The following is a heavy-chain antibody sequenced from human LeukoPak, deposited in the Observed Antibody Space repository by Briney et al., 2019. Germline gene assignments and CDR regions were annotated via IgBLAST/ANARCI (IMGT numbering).Heavy chain of an antibody. J-gene: IGHJ5*02. Sequence: ASVKVSCKASGYTFTSYGISWVRQAPGQGLEWMGWTSPYNGNTNYAQKLRGRVTMTTDTSTSTAYMELRSLRSDDTAVYYCARESRTVQMATSMHGHWFDPWGQGTLVTVSS. D-gene: IGHD5-24*01. CDR3: ARESRTVQMATSMHGHWFDP. CDR1: GYTFTSYG. CDR2: TSPYNGNT. V-gene: IGHV1-18*01.